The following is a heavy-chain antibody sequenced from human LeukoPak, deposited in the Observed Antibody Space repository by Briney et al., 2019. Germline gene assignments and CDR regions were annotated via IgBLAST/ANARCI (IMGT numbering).Heavy chain of an antibody. V-gene: IGHV3-30*02. Sequence: GGSLRLSCAASGFTFSSYGMHWVRQAPGKGLEWVAFIRYDGSNKYYADSVKGRFTIPRDNSKNTLYLQMNSLRAEDTAVYYCAKDQEAAAGTPQPFNWGKGTTVTVSS. D-gene: IGHD6-13*01. J-gene: IGHJ6*04. CDR3: AKDQEAAAGTPQPFN. CDR1: GFTFSSYG. CDR2: IRYDGSNK.